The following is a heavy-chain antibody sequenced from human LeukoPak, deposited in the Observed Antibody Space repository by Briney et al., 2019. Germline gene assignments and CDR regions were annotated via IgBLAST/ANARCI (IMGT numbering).Heavy chain of an antibody. J-gene: IGHJ4*02. Sequence: GGSLRLSCAASGFTFSDYYMSWIRQAPGKGLVWVSYISSSGSTIYSADSVTGRFTISRDNAKNSLYLQMNSLRAEDTAVYYCARSVAYYFDYWGQGTLVTVSS. V-gene: IGHV3-11*04. D-gene: IGHD2-15*01. CDR2: ISSSGSTI. CDR3: ARSVAYYFDY. CDR1: GFTFSDYY.